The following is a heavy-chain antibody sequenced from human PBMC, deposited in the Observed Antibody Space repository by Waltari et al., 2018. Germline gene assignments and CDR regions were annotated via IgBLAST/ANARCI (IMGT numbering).Heavy chain of an antibody. CDR2: IYYSGST. D-gene: IGHD3-22*01. Sequence: QLQLQESGPGLVKPSETLSLTCTVSGGSISSSSSYWGWIRQPPGKGLEWIGSIYYSGSTYYNPSLKSRVTISVDTSKNQFSLKLSSVTAADTAVYYCASYYYDSSGYYPSWGQGTLVTVSS. CDR1: GGSISSSSSY. J-gene: IGHJ4*02. V-gene: IGHV4-39*07. CDR3: ASYYYDSSGYYPS.